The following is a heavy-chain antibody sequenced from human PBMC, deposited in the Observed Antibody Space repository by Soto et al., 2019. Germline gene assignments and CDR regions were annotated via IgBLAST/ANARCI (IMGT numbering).Heavy chain of an antibody. Sequence: QVQLQESGPGLVKPSETLSLTCTVSGGSISSYYWSWIRQPPGKGLEWIGYIYYSGSTNYNPSLKSRVTISVDTSKNQFSLKLSSVTAADTAVYYCAREQWLGYFDYWGQGTLVTVSS. CDR1: GGSISSYY. CDR3: AREQWLGYFDY. CDR2: IYYSGST. V-gene: IGHV4-59*01. D-gene: IGHD5-12*01. J-gene: IGHJ4*02.